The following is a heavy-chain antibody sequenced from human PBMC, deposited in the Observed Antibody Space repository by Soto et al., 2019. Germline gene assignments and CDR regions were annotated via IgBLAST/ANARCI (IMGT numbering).Heavy chain of an antibody. CDR2: ISYDGSNK. D-gene: IGHD3-22*01. CDR1: GFTFSSYA. V-gene: IGHV3-30-3*01. CDR3: ARDLYYYDSSGPVNYFGY. J-gene: IGHJ4*02. Sequence: PGGSLRLSCAASGFTFSSYAMHWVRQAPGKGLEWVAVISYDGSNKYYADSVKGRFTISRDNSKNTLYLQMNSLRAEDTAVYYCARDLYYYDSSGPVNYFGYWGQGTLVTVSS.